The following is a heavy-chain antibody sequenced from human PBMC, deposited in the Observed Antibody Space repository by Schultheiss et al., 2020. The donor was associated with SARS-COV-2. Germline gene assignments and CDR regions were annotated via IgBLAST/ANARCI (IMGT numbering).Heavy chain of an antibody. D-gene: IGHD3-10*01. CDR2: IYHSGST. J-gene: IGHJ5*02. CDR1: GGSISSGGYS. V-gene: IGHV4-30-2*01. Sequence: SETLSLTCAVSGGSISSGGYSWSWIRQPPGQGLEWIVYIYHSGSTNYNPSLKSRVTISVDTTKNQFSLKMSSVTAADTAVYYCARGLMVRGVSRANWFDPWGQGTLVTVSS. CDR3: ARGLMVRGVSRANWFDP.